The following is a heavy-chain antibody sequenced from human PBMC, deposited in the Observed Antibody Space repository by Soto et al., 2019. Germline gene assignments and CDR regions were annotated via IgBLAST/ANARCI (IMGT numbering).Heavy chain of an antibody. CDR1: GFPFSSYA. CDR2: ISGSGGST. J-gene: IGHJ4*02. CDR3: AKSLVVVSAAVLDYFDY. V-gene: IGHV3-23*01. D-gene: IGHD2-2*01. Sequence: GGSLRLSCAASGFPFSSYAMSWVRQAPGKGLEWVSAISGSGGSTYYADSVKGRFTISRDNSKNTLYLQMNSLRAEDTAVYYCAKSLVVVSAAVLDYFDYWGQGTLVTVSS.